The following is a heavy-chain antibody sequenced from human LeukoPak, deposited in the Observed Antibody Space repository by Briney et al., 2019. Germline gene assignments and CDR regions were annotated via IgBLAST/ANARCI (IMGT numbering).Heavy chain of an antibody. CDR1: GGTFSSYA. CDR2: IIPIFGTA. CDR3: ARGGILAAAGNYYYGMDV. V-gene: IGHV1-69*13. D-gene: IGHD6-13*01. Sequence: SVKVSCKASGGTFSSYAISWVRQAPGQGLEWMGGIIPIFGTANYAQKFQGRVTITADESTSTAYMELSSLRSEDTAVYYCARGGILAAAGNYYYGMDVWGQGTTVTVSS. J-gene: IGHJ6*02.